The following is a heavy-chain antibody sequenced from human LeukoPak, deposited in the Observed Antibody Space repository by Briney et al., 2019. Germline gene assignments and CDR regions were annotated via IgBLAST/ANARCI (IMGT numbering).Heavy chain of an antibody. D-gene: IGHD2-21*02. CDR1: GFTFSSYA. CDR3: AKDGAYCGGDCYPYYFDY. CDR2: ISGSGGST. J-gene: IGHJ4*02. Sequence: GVSLRLSCAASGFTFSSYAMSWVRQAPGKGLEWVSAISGSGGSTYYADSVKGRFTISRDNSKNTLYLQMNSLRAEDTAVYYCAKDGAYCGGDCYPYYFDYWGQGTLVTVSS. V-gene: IGHV3-23*01.